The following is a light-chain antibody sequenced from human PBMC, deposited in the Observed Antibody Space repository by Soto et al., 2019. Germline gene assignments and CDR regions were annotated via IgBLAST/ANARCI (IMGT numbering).Light chain of an antibody. CDR2: DVS. CDR3: SSYTSSSTYV. Sequence: QSVLTQPSSGSGSPGQSIALSCPGTNSYVGGYNYVSWYQHHPGKAPKLMIYDVSNRPSGVSNRFSGSKSGNTASLTISGLQAEDEADYYCSSYTSSSTYVFGTGTKVTVL. J-gene: IGLJ1*01. CDR1: NSYVGGYNY. V-gene: IGLV2-14*03.